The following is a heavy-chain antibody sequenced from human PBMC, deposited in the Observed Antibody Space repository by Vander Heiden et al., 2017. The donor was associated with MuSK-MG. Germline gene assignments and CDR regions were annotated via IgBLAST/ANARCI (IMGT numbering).Heavy chain of an antibody. V-gene: IGHV3-23*01. J-gene: IGHJ4*01. Sequence: EVQLLQSGGGLVQPGGSLRLSCASSGFTFSNSAMSWVRQAAGKGLEWISVISASGGSIFYADSVKGRLTISRDNSKNTLDLQMNSLRAEDTAVYYCAKLYGSGSYRPFDDWGHGALVSVSS. CDR1: GFTFSNSA. CDR3: AKLYGSGSYRPFDD. CDR2: ISASGGSI. D-gene: IGHD3-10*01.